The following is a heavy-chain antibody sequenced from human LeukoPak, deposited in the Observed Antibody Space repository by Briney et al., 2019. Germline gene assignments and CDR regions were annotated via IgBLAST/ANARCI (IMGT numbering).Heavy chain of an antibody. CDR1: GFTFSSYW. J-gene: IGHJ4*02. CDR2: IKGDERST. Sequence: GGSLRLSCAASGFTFSSYWLHWVRQAPGKGLVWVSRIKGDERSTNYADSVKGRFTISRDNAKNTVYLEMNSLRAEDTAVYYCVRGQLWSYYHDYWGQGTLVTVSS. CDR3: VRGQLWSYYHDY. D-gene: IGHD5-18*01. V-gene: IGHV3-74*01.